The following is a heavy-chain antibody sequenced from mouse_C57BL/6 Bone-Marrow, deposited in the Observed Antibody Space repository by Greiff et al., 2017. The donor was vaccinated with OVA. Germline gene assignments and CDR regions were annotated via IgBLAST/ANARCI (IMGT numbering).Heavy chain of an antibody. D-gene: IGHD2-1*01. V-gene: IGHV3-6*01. CDR1: GYSITSGYY. CDR2: ISYDGSN. J-gene: IGHJ1*03. Sequence: EVKLLESGPGLVKPSQSLSLTCSVTGYSITSGYYWNWIRQFPGNKLEWMGYISYDGSNNYNPSLKNRISITRDTSKNQFFLKLNSVTTEDTATYYCARVYYGNYEWYFDVWGTGTTVTVSS. CDR3: ARVYYGNYEWYFDV.